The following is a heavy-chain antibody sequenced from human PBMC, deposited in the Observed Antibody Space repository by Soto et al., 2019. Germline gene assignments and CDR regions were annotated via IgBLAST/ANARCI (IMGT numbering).Heavy chain of an antibody. CDR3: ARGYDSSGYYYEYYYYGMDV. CDR2: IYYSGST. J-gene: IGHJ6*02. Sequence: SETLSLTCTVSGGSLSTYYWSWIRLPPGKRLEWIGYIYYSGSTNYNPSLKSRVTISVDTSKNQFSLKLSSVTAADTAVYYCARGYDSSGYYYEYYYYGMDVWGQGTTVTVSS. CDR1: GGSLSTYY. D-gene: IGHD3-22*01. V-gene: IGHV4-59*01.